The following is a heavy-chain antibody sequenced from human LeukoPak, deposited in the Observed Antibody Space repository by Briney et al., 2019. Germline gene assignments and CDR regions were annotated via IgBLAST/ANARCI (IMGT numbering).Heavy chain of an antibody. CDR2: IYYSGST. Sequence: SETLSLTCTVSGGSISSSSYYWGWIRQPPGKGLEWIGYIYYSGSTNYNPSLKSRATISVDMSKNQFSLKLNSVTAADTAVYYCARGRAAAGTPVDYWGQGILVTVSS. CDR1: GGSISSSSYY. CDR3: ARGRAAAGTPVDY. V-gene: IGHV4-61*05. J-gene: IGHJ4*02. D-gene: IGHD6-13*01.